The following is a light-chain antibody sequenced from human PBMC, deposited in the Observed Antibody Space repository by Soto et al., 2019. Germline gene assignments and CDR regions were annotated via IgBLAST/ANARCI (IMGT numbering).Light chain of an antibody. CDR3: CSYTCSATFNV. CDR2: SVD. CDR1: SCDVGSFDF. Sequence: QSALTQPPSVSGSPGQSVTISCTGTSCDVGSFDFVSWYQHLPGTVPKFMIYSVDTQPSGVPDRFSGSKSGNTASMTISGLQAEDGADYYCCSYTCSATFNVFGTGTKLTVL. J-gene: IGLJ1*01. V-gene: IGLV2-18*02.